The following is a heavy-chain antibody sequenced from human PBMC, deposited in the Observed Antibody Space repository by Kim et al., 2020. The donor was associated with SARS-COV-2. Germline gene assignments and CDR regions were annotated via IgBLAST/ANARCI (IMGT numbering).Heavy chain of an antibody. J-gene: IGHJ5*02. D-gene: IGHD3-10*01. CDR1: GASVSRSGYY. CDR3: TRAAGNWFDP. CDR2: IYYNGDT. V-gene: IGHV4-31*02. Sequence: SETLSLTCSVSGASVSRSGYYWSWIRQVPGKGLEWLGYIYYNGDTYYNPSLKSRLIMSLDKSQNQVSLNLTSVTAADTAIYYCTRAAGNWFDPWGQGTLVTVSS.